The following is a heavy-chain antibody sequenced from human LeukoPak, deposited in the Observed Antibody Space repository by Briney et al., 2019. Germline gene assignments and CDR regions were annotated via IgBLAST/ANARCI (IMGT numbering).Heavy chain of an antibody. Sequence: GGSLRLSCAASGFTLSSYWMNWARQAPGKGLEWVASINHNENVNYYVDSVKGRFTISRDNAKNSLYLQMSNLRAEDTAVYFCARGGGLDVWGQGATVTVSS. D-gene: IGHD3-16*01. J-gene: IGHJ6*02. V-gene: IGHV3-7*03. CDR2: INHNENVN. CDR3: ARGGGLDV. CDR1: GFTLSSYW.